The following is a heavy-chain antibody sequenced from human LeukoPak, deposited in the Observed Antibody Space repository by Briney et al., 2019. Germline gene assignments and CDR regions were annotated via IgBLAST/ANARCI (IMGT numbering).Heavy chain of an antibody. CDR3: ARGVGGCGGDCYLYFDY. J-gene: IGHJ4*02. CDR1: GGTFSSYA. Sequence: ASVKVSCKASGGTFSSYAISRVRQAPGQGLEWMGGIIPIFGTANYAQKLQGRVTMTTDTSTSTAYMELRSLRSDDTAVYYCARGVGGCGGDCYLYFDYWGQGTLVTVSS. CDR2: IIPIFGTA. D-gene: IGHD2-21*01. V-gene: IGHV1-69*05.